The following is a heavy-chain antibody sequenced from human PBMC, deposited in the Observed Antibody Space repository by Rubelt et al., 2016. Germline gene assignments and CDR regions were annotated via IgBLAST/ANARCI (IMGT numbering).Heavy chain of an antibody. J-gene: IGHJ6*03. CDR3: ARLGRIMVRGVRLDYYMDV. Sequence: QVQLQESGPGLVKPSETLSLTCTVSGGSISSYYWSWIRQPPGKGLEWIGYIYYSGSTNYNPSLKSRVTISLDTSKNQFSLKLRFVTAADTAVYYCARLGRIMVRGVRLDYYMDVWGKGTTVTVSS. V-gene: IGHV4-59*12. CDR2: IYYSGST. D-gene: IGHD3-10*01. CDR1: GGSISSYY.